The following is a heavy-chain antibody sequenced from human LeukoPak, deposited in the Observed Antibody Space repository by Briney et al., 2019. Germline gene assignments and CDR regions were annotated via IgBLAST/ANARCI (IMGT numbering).Heavy chain of an antibody. CDR2: ISGSGGST. V-gene: IGHV3-23*01. Sequence: GGSLRLSCAAFGFTFSNYNMNWVRQAPGKGLEWVSGISGSGGSTYYADSVKGRFTIPRDNSKNTLYLQMKSLRAEDTAVYYCAKDYIVVLVAVSGWFDSWGQGTLVTVSS. J-gene: IGHJ5*01. CDR3: AKDYIVVLVAVSGWFDS. CDR1: GFTFSNYN. D-gene: IGHD2-15*01.